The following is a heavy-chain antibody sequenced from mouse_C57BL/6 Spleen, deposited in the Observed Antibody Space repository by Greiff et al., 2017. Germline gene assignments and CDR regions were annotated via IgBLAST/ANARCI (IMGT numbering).Heavy chain of an antibody. D-gene: IGHD1-1*01. J-gene: IGHJ1*03. Sequence: VQLQQSGAELVKPGASVKISCKASGYAFSSYWMNWVKQRPGKGLEWIGLIYPGDGDTNYNGKFKGKATLTADKSSSTAYMQLSSLTSEDSAVYYCARRNYNGSGFDVWGTGTTVTVSS. V-gene: IGHV1-80*01. CDR1: GYAFSSYW. CDR3: ARRNYNGSGFDV. CDR2: IYPGDGDT.